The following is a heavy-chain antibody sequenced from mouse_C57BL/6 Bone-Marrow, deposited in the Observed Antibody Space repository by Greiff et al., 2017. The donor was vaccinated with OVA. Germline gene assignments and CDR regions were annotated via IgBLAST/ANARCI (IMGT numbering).Heavy chain of an antibody. CDR3: TRERIWAYSNYGFDY. CDR1: GYTFTSYW. CDR2: IYPGNSDT. V-gene: IGHV1-5*01. D-gene: IGHD2-5*01. J-gene: IGHJ2*01. Sequence: VQLQQSGTVLARPGASVKMSCKTSGYTFTSYWMHWVKQRPGQGLEWIGAIYPGNSDTSYNQKFKGKAKLTAVTSASTAYMELSSLTNEDSAVYYCTRERIWAYSNYGFDYWGQGTTLTVSS.